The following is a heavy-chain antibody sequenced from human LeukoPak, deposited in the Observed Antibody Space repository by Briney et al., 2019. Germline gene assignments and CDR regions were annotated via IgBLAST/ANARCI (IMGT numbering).Heavy chain of an antibody. Sequence: GGSLRLSCAASGFTFSSYAMSWVRQAPGKGLEWVSAISGSGGSTYYADSVKGRFTISRDNSKNTLYLQMYSLRAEDTAVYYCAKVSYYDSSGYYPTEYFQHWGQGTLVTVSS. CDR3: AKVSYYDSSGYYPTEYFQH. CDR1: GFTFSSYA. J-gene: IGHJ1*01. D-gene: IGHD3-22*01. V-gene: IGHV3-23*01. CDR2: ISGSGGST.